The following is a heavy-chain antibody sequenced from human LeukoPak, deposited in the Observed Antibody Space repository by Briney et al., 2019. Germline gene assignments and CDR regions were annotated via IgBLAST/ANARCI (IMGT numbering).Heavy chain of an antibody. J-gene: IGHJ5*02. CDR3: ARGGYPNGGLFDP. D-gene: IGHD2-15*01. CDR2: IYTSGST. CDR1: GGSISSSSYY. Sequence: PSETLSLTCTVSGGSISSSSYYWGWIRQPAGKGLEWLGRIYTSGSTNYNPSLKSRVTMSVDTSKNQFSLKLSSVTAADTAVYYCARGGYPNGGLFDPWGQGTLVTVSS. V-gene: IGHV4-61*02.